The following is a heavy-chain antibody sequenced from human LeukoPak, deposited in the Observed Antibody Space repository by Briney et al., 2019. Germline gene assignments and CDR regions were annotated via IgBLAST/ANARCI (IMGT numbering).Heavy chain of an antibody. CDR2: IYSGGST. D-gene: IGHD5-24*01. V-gene: IGHV3-53*01. J-gene: IGHJ4*02. CDR3: ARDVRDGYNYLDY. CDR1: GFTVSSNY. Sequence: PGGSLRLSCAASGFTVSSNYMSWVRQAPGKGLEWVSVIYSGGSTYYADSVKGRFIISRDNSKNTLYLQMNSLRAEDTAVYYCARDVRDGYNYLDYWGQGTLVTVSS.